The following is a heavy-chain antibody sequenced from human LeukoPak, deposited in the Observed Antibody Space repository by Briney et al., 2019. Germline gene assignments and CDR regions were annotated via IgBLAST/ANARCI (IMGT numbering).Heavy chain of an antibody. CDR3: AREFTSVTTDLFDY. V-gene: IGHV4-30-4*08. J-gene: IGHJ4*02. CDR2: IYYSGST. CDR1: GVSISSGDYY. Sequence: SQTLSLTCTASGVSISSGDYYWSWIRQPPGKGLEWIGYIYYSGSTYYNPSLKSRVTISVDTSKNQFSLKLSSVTAADTAVYYCAREFTSVTTDLFDYWGQGTLVTVSS. D-gene: IGHD4-17*01.